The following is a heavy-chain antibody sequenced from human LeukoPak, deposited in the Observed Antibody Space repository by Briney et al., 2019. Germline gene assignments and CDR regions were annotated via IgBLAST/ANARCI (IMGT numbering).Heavy chain of an antibody. V-gene: IGHV3-74*01. Sequence: GGSLRLSCAASGFTFSSYAMSWVRQAPGKGLVWVSRINSDGSSTSYADSVKGRFTISRDNAKNTLYLQMNSLRAEDTAVYYCARSITAPYFDYWGQGTLVTVSS. CDR1: GFTFSSYA. CDR3: ARSITAPYFDY. CDR2: INSDGSST. D-gene: IGHD5-24*01. J-gene: IGHJ4*02.